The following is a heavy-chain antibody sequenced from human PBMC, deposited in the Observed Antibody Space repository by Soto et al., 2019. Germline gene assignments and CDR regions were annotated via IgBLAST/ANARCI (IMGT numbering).Heavy chain of an antibody. CDR2: IKSKTDGGTT. D-gene: IGHD3-22*01. CDR3: TTGSGYYPYYFDY. CDR1: GFTFSNVW. V-gene: IGHV3-15*01. J-gene: IGHJ4*02. Sequence: EVQLVESGGGLVKPGGSLRLSCAASGFTFSNVWMNWVRQAPGKGLEWVGRIKSKTDGGTTDYAAPVKGRFTISRDDSDNTLYLQMNSLKTEDTAVYHCTTGSGYYPYYFDYWGQGTLVTVSS.